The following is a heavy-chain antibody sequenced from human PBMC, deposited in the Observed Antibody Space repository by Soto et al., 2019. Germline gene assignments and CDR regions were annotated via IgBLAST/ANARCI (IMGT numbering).Heavy chain of an antibody. CDR1: GYTFSDYD. D-gene: IGHD3-16*01. CDR2: MNPYSGNT. J-gene: IGHJ5*02. CDR3: ARGRFRRTWFDP. V-gene: IGHV1-8*02. Sequence: QVQLVQSGAEVKKPGASVKVSCKASGYTFSDYDINWVRQAAGQGLEWMGWMNPYSGNTGYAQKFQGRVTLTIDTSITTAYLELSSLTFKDTAIDYCARGRFRRTWFDPWGQGTLVTVSS.